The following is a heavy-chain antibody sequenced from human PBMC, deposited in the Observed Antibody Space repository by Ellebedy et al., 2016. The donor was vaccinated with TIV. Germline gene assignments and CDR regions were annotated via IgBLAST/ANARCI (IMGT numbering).Heavy chain of an antibody. CDR1: GFTFSKAW. CDR2: IKSKTDGGTT. V-gene: IGHV3-15*01. CDR3: TTDGAGSGWD. D-gene: IGHD6-19*01. Sequence: GESLKISXVASGFTFSKAWMSWVRQAPGKGLEWVGRIKSKTDGGTTDYAAPVKGRFTISRDDSKNTLYLQMNSLKTEDTAVYYCTTDGAGSGWDWGQGTLVTVSS. J-gene: IGHJ4*02.